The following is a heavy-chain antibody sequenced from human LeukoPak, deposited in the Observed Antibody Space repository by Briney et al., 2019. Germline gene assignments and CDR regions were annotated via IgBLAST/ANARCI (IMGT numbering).Heavy chain of an antibody. CDR3: ARDVGGFGAFDI. V-gene: IGHV4-61*05. J-gene: IGHJ3*02. CDR1: GGSISSSSYY. CDR2: IYYSGST. Sequence: SETLSLTCTVSGGSISSSSYYWGWIRQPPGKGLEWIGYIYYSGSTYYNPSLKSRVTISVDTSKNQFSLKLSSVTAADTAVYYCARDVGGFGAFDIWGQGTMVTVSS. D-gene: IGHD2-15*01.